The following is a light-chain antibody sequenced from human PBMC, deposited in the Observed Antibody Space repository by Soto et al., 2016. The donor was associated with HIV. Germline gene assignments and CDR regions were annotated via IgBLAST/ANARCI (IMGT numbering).Light chain of an antibody. Sequence: SYEVTQPPSVSVSPGQTASITCSGDKLGDKYTHWYQQKPGQSPVLIIYQNWRRPSGIPERFSGSNSGNTATLTLTGTQAIDEADYYCHTWDSDTPIFGGGTKLTV. V-gene: IGLV3-1*01. J-gene: IGLJ2*01. CDR2: QNW. CDR3: HTWDSDTPI. CDR1: KLGDKY.